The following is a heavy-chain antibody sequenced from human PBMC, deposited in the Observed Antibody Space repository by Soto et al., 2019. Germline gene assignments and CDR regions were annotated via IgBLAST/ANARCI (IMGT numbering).Heavy chain of an antibody. D-gene: IGHD6-19*01. CDR3: ARSVAVPGAHIDY. CDR1: GGSICGSY. CDR2: VYYTGST. Sequence: SETLSLTCSVSGGSICGSYWSWIRQSPGKGLEWLGYVYYTGSTNYSPSLRSRVSISVDTSKDEFSLRLSSVTAADTAVYFCARSVAVPGAHIDYWGQGTQVTVSS. J-gene: IGHJ4*02. V-gene: IGHV4-59*01.